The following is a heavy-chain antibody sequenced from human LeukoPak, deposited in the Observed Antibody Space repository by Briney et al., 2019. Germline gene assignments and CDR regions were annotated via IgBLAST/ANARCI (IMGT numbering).Heavy chain of an antibody. Sequence: SETLSLTCTVSGVSISPYYWSWIRQPPGKGPEWIGCIYYSGSTDYNPSLKSRVTISVDTSKNQFSLKLSSVTAADTAVYYCARGPNYPSPSPFDYWGQGTLVTVSS. CDR2: IYYSGST. CDR3: ARGPNYPSPSPFDY. J-gene: IGHJ4*02. D-gene: IGHD5-24*01. CDR1: GVSISPYY. V-gene: IGHV4-59*08.